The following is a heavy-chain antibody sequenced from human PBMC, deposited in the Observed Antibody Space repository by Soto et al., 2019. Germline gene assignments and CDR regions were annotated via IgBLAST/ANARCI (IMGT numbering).Heavy chain of an antibody. V-gene: IGHV3-30*18. CDR3: AKDSIAAAGLIDY. CDR2: ISYDGSNK. J-gene: IGHJ4*02. CDR1: GFTFSSYG. D-gene: IGHD6-13*01. Sequence: GGSLRLSCAASGFTFSSYGMHWVRQAPGKGLEWVAVISYDGSNKYYADSVKGRFTISRDNSKNTLYLQMNSLRAEDTAVYYCAKDSIAAAGLIDYWGQGTLVTVSS.